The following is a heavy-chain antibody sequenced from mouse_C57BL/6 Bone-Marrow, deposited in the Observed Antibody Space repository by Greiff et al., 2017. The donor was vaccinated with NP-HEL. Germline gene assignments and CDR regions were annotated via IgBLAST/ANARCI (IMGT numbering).Heavy chain of an antibody. Sequence: VQLQQSGAELARPGASVKLSCKASGYTFTSYGISWVKQRTRQGLEWIGEIYPRSGNTYYNEKFKGKATLTADKSSSTAYMELRSLTSEDSAVYFCAREGVVGYFDYWGQGTTLTVSS. D-gene: IGHD1-1*01. CDR3: AREGVVGYFDY. V-gene: IGHV1-81*01. J-gene: IGHJ2*01. CDR1: GYTFTSYG. CDR2: IYPRSGNT.